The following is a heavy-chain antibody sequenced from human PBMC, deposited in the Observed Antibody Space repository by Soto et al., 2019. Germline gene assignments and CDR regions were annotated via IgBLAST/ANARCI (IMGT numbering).Heavy chain of an antibody. V-gene: IGHV2-5*02. Sequence: QITLKESGPTLVKPTQTLTLTCTFSGFSLPTDRVGVGWIRQPPGKALEWLAVIYWDDTKTYRPSLKSRPTITKDTSNNQVALTMTDMDPVDTATYYCAHAYGGRSLYWGQGTLVTVSS. J-gene: IGHJ4*02. CDR3: AHAYGGRSLY. CDR2: IYWDDTK. D-gene: IGHD1-26*01. CDR1: GFSLPTDRVG.